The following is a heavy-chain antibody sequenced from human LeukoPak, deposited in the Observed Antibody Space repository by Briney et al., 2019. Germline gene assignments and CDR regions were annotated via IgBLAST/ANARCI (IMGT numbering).Heavy chain of an antibody. J-gene: IGHJ4*02. CDR3: ARVPATVSRPCDY. D-gene: IGHD2-15*01. V-gene: IGHV4-34*01. Sequence: SETLSLTCAVYGGPFDGYYWTLVRQTPGKGLEWIGEIGHDGGTNYNPSLRGRVTISIDTSKKQFSLKLSSVTAADTAVYYCARVPATVSRPCDYWGQGTLVTVSS. CDR1: GGPFDGYY. CDR2: IGHDGGT.